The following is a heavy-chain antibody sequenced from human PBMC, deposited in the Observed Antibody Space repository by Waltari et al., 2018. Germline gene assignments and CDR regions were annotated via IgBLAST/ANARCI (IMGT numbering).Heavy chain of an antibody. J-gene: IGHJ4*02. V-gene: IGHV3-23*01. CDR1: GFTFSSYG. Sequence: EVPVLESGGGLVQPGGSLRLSCAASGFTFSSYGMSWVRQAPGKGLEWVAAISGSGGTTYYSDSVRGRFTISRDNSKNTLYLQMNSLRAEDTAVYYCAKGWQRVTATHFDYWDQGTLVTVSS. CDR3: AKGWQRVTATHFDY. CDR2: ISGSGGTT. D-gene: IGHD2-21*02.